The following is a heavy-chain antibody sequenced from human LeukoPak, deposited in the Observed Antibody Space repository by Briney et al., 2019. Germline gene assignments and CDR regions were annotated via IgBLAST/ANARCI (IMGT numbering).Heavy chain of an antibody. CDR3: ATASGGWYRYYVDS. CDR1: GLTFSNYE. J-gene: IGHJ4*02. D-gene: IGHD6-13*01. Sequence: GGSLRLSCAASGLTFSNYEMNWVRQAPGKGLEWLSYISSSSNMIFYAESVKGRFTISRDNAKNSLYLQMNSLGAEDTAIYYCATASGGWYRYYVDSWGQGILVTVSS. CDR2: ISSSSNMI. V-gene: IGHV3-48*03.